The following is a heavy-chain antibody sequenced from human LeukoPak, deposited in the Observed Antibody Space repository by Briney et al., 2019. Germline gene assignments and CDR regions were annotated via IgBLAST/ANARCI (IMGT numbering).Heavy chain of an antibody. Sequence: GGSLRLSCAASGFTFSSSSISWVRQAPGRGLEWVSAITDAVGSTHYADSVKGRFTISSDNSKNTVYLQMNSLRPEDMAVYYCAKEIFSGLLYIDYWGQGTLVTVSS. CDR2: ITDAVGST. J-gene: IGHJ4*02. V-gene: IGHV3-23*01. D-gene: IGHD5-12*01. CDR3: AKEIFSGLLYIDY. CDR1: GFTFSSSS.